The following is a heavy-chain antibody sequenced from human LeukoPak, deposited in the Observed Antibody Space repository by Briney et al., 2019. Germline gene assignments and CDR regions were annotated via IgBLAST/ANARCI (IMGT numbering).Heavy chain of an antibody. D-gene: IGHD3-22*01. Sequence: GGSLRLSCVASGFTFSSYWMHWVRQAPGKGLVWVSRINSDESITNCADSVKGRFTISRDNAKNTVYLQMNSLRGEDTAGYYCARRYYDSSGYPLDYWGQGTLVTVSS. J-gene: IGHJ4*02. CDR1: GFTFSSYW. CDR2: INSDESIT. V-gene: IGHV3-74*01. CDR3: ARRYYDSSGYPLDY.